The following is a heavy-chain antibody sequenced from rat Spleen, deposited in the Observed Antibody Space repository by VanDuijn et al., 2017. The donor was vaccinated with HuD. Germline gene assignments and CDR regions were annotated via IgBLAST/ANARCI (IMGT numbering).Heavy chain of an antibody. CDR2: TSSGGDKT. Sequence: EVQLVESGGGLVQPGRSLKFSCAASGFNFSSFPMAWVRQAPTKGLEWVASTSSGGDKTYYPESVKGRFTISRDNAKSTLYLQMDSLRSEDTATYYCTQQLGDWFAYWGQGTLVTVSS. J-gene: IGHJ3*01. CDR1: GFNFSSFP. V-gene: IGHV5S23*01. D-gene: IGHD1-10*01. CDR3: TQQLGDWFAY.